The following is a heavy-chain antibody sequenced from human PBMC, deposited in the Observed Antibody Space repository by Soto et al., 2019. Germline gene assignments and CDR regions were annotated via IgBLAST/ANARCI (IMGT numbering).Heavy chain of an antibody. J-gene: IGHJ4*02. CDR1: GGSISSYY. V-gene: IGHV4-59*01. CDR2: IYYSGGT. Sequence: PSETLSLTCTASGGSISSYYWSWIRQPPGKGLEWISDIYYSGGTNYNPSIKSRVPISVATSKNQFYLKLSSVPAADTAVYYCARDRMGVSDYWGQGTLVTVSS. D-gene: IGHD3-10*01. CDR3: ARDRMGVSDY.